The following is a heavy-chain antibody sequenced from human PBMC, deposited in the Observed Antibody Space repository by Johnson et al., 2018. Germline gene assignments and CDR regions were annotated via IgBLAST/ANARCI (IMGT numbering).Heavy chain of an antibody. Sequence: QVQLVQSGAEVKKPGASVKVSCKASGYTFTSYYMHWVRQAPGQGLEWMGIINPSGGSTRYAQKFQGRVTMTRDTSTSTVYMELSSLRSEDTAVYYCARDHDSSSSVYYYGMDVWGQGTTVTVSS. CDR2: INPSGGST. CDR3: ARDHDSSSSVYYYGMDV. J-gene: IGHJ6*02. CDR1: GYTFTSYY. D-gene: IGHD6-13*01. V-gene: IGHV1-46*01.